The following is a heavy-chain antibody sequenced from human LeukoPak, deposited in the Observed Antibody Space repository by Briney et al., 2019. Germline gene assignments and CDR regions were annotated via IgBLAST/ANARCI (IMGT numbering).Heavy chain of an antibody. CDR2: IIPIFGTA. V-gene: IGHV1-69*01. CDR3: ARVQVPAAILYAFDI. D-gene: IGHD2-2*02. Sequence: ASVKVSCKASGGTFSSYAISWVRQAPGQGLEWMGGIIPIFGTANYAQKFQGRVTITADESTSTAYMELSRLRSDDTAVYYCARVQVPAAILYAFDIWGQGTMVTVSS. CDR1: GGTFSSYA. J-gene: IGHJ3*02.